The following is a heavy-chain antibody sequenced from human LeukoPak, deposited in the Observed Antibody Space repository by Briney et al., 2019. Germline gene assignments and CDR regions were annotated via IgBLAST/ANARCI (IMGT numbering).Heavy chain of an antibody. J-gene: IGHJ4*02. CDR3: ARRGLGGSWYYFDY. D-gene: IGHD2-15*01. V-gene: IGHV4-39*07. Sequence: PSETLSLTCTVSGGSISSSSYYWGWIRQPPGKGLEWIGSIYYSGSTYYNPSLKSRVTISVDASKNQFSLKLSSVTAADTAVYYCARRGLGGSWYYFDYWGQGTLVTVSS. CDR2: IYYSGST. CDR1: GGSISSSSYY.